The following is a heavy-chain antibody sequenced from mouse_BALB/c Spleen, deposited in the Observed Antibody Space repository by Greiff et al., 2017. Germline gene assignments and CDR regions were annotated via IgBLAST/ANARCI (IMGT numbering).Heavy chain of an antibody. J-gene: IGHJ3*01. D-gene: IGHD1-1*02. CDR3: ASWYKGFAY. Sequence: EVQLVESGPGLVKPSQSLSLTCTVTGYSITSDYAWNWIRQFPGNKLEWMGYISYSGSTSYNPSLKSRISITRDTSKNQFFLQLNSVTTEDTATYYCASWYKGFAYWGQGTLVTVSA. CDR2: ISYSGST. CDR1: GYSITSDYA. V-gene: IGHV3-2*02.